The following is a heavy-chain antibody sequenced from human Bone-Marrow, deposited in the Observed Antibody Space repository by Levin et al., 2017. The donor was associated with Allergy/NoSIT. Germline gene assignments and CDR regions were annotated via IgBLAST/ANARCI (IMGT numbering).Heavy chain of an antibody. J-gene: IGHJ3*02. Sequence: GESLKISCAASGFTFSSYGMHWVRQAPGKGLEWVAVISYDGSNKYYADSVKGRFTISRDNSKNTLYLQMNSLRAEDTAVYYCAQMKTTFDIWGQGTMVTVSS. CDR1: GFTFSSYG. D-gene: IGHD4-17*01. V-gene: IGHV3-30*18. CDR2: ISYDGSNK. CDR3: AQMKTTFDI.